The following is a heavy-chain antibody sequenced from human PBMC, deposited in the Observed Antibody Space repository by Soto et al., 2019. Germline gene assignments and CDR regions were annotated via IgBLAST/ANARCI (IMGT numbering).Heavy chain of an antibody. J-gene: IGHJ6*02. D-gene: IGHD3-22*01. CDR2: ISPYNDNT. CDR1: GNTFMNHG. V-gene: IGHV1-18*04. Sequence: QVHLEQSGPEVQKPGASVKVACRASGNTFMNHGISWVRQAPGQGLEWMGWISPYNDNTNYAQKFQGRVSMTTDLSTSTAYMELRSLRSDDTALYYCATLRTSGYHTHYFVGMDVWGQGTTVAVSS. CDR3: ATLRTSGYHTHYFVGMDV.